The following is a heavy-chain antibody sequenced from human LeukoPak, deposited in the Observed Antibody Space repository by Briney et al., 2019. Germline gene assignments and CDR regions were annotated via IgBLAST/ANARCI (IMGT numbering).Heavy chain of an antibody. CDR3: ARDKYDFWSGYHEGYFDY. CDR2: IYSGGNT. V-gene: IGHV3-66*02. Sequence: GGSLRLSCAASGFTVSSNYMSWVSQAPGKGLEWVSVIYSGGNTYYADSVKGRFTISRDNSKNTLYLQMNSLRTEDTAVYYCARDKYDFWSGYHEGYFDYWGQGTLVTVSS. J-gene: IGHJ4*02. CDR1: GFTVSSNY. D-gene: IGHD3-3*01.